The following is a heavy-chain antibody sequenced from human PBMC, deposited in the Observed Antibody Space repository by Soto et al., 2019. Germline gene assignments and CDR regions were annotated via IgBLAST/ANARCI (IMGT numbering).Heavy chain of an antibody. Sequence: QVQLVQSGAEVKKPGSSVRVSCKASGDTFTFYSINWVRQAPGLVLEWMGRINPILSMSNYAQRFQGRVTMTADKSTSTADMELSSLRSEDTAMYYCASSYGSGYRAFDYWGQGALVTVSS. J-gene: IGHJ4*02. CDR3: ASSYGSGYRAFDY. CDR2: INPILSMS. CDR1: GDTFTFYS. D-gene: IGHD3-10*01. V-gene: IGHV1-69*02.